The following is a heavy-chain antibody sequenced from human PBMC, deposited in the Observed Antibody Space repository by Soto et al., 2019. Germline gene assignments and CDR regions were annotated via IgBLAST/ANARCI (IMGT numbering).Heavy chain of an antibody. Sequence: SETLSLTCPVSGGSISSSGYYWGWIRQPPGKGLEWIGSIYYSGSTYYNPSLKSRVTISVDTSKNQFSLKLSSVTAADTAVYYCARDTESYYYDSSGYYLAYYYYGLDVWGQGTTVTVSS. CDR1: GGSISSSGYY. D-gene: IGHD3-22*01. CDR3: ARDTESYYYDSSGYYLAYYYYGLDV. J-gene: IGHJ6*02. CDR2: IYYSGST. V-gene: IGHV4-39*02.